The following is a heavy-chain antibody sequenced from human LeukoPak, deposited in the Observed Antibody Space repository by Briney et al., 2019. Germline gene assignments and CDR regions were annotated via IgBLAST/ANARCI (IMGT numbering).Heavy chain of an antibody. J-gene: IGHJ6*02. CDR3: ARGNTSHCYTRGFDCYYYGMDV. Sequence: GASVEVSCKASGGTFSSYAISWVRQAPGQGLEWMGRIIPIFGIANYAQKFQGRVTITADKSTSTAYMELSSLRSEDTAVYYCARGNTSHCYTRGFDCYYYGMDVWGQGTTVTVSS. D-gene: IGHD2-2*02. CDR2: IIPIFGIA. CDR1: GGTFSSYA. V-gene: IGHV1-69*04.